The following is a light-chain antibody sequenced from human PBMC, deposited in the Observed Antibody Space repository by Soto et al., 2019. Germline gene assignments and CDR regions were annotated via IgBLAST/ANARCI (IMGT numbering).Light chain of an antibody. CDR1: SSDVGGHNH. Sequence: QSALTQPPSASWSPGQAVTISCTGSSSDVGGHNHVSWYQQHPGKAPKLMIYEVSKRPSGVPDRFSGSKSVNTASLTVSGLQAEDEADYYCSSYAGSMNLIFGGGTKVTVL. CDR2: EVS. V-gene: IGLV2-8*01. CDR3: SSYAGSMNLI. J-gene: IGLJ2*01.